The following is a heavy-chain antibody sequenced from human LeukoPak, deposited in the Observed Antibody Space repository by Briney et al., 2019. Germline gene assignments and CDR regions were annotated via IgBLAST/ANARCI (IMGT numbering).Heavy chain of an antibody. V-gene: IGHV3-74*01. J-gene: IGHJ3*02. Sequence: QSGGSLRLSCAASGFTFSSYWMHWVRQAPGKGLVWVSRINSDGSSTSYADSVKGRFTISRDNAKNTLHLQMNSLRAEDTAVYYCSTGSGHAFDIWGRGTMVTVSS. CDR1: GFTFSSYW. CDR3: STGSGHAFDI. D-gene: IGHD3-10*01. CDR2: INSDGSST.